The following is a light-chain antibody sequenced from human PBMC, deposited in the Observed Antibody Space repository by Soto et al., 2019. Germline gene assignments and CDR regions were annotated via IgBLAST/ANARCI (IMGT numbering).Light chain of an antibody. CDR3: QQYETFSGT. V-gene: IGKV1-39*01. CDR2: AAS. CDR1: QSISSD. J-gene: IGKJ1*01. Sequence: DIQMTQSPSSLSASVGDRVTITCRASQSISSDLNWYRQKPGKAPKLLIYAASGLQSGVPSRFSGSGSGTDFSLTISSLQPEDFATYYCQQYETFSGTFGPGTKVDIK.